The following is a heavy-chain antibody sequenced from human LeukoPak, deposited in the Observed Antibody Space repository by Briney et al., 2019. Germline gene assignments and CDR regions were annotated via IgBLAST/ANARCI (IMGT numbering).Heavy chain of an antibody. CDR3: AKRQMTSRGFDY. J-gene: IGHJ4*02. D-gene: IGHD5-24*01. CDR2: ISISGGST. Sequence: GGSLRLSCAASRFTFSSYDMSWVRQAPGKGLEWVSGISISGGSTYYADSVKGRFTISRDNSKNMLYLQMNSLRAEDTAVYYCAKRQMTSRGFDYWGQGILVTVSS. CDR1: RFTFSSYD. V-gene: IGHV3-23*01.